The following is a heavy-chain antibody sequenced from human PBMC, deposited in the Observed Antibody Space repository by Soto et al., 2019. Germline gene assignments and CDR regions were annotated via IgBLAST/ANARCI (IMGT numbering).Heavy chain of an antibody. D-gene: IGHD3-22*01. V-gene: IGHV3-48*03. Sequence: GGSLGLSCTASGVTLSSYEMNWVRQAPGKGLEWVSYISSSGSTIYYADSVKGRFTISRDNAKNSLYLQMNSLRAEDTAVYYCARDPRPVYYYDSSGYELMSPSGFVYWGQGTLVTVPS. CDR2: ISSSGSTI. J-gene: IGHJ4*02. CDR1: GVTLSSYE. CDR3: ARDPRPVYYYDSSGYELMSPSGFVY.